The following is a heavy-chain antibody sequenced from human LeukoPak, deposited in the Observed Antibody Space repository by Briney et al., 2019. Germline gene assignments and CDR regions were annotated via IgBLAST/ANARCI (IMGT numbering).Heavy chain of an antibody. D-gene: IGHD3-22*01. CDR3: AKDLNTYRYDSRDLQH. V-gene: IGHV3-33*06. CDR2: IWYDGSNK. Sequence: GSLRLSCAASGFTFSSYGMHWVRQAPGKGLEWVAVIWYDGSNKYYADSVRGRFTISRDNSKNTLCLQMNSLRAEDTAVYYCAKDLNTYRYDSRDLQHWGQGILVTVSS. CDR1: GFTFSSYG. J-gene: IGHJ1*01.